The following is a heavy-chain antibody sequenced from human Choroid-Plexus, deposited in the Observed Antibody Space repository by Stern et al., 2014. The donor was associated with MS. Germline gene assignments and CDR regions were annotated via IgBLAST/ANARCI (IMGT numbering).Heavy chain of an antibody. CDR1: GFTFNNAW. CDR2: IKFNASET. J-gene: IGHJ4*02. CDR3: GADVSYQGSGEIDF. V-gene: IGHV3-15*01. D-gene: IGHD3-10*01. Sequence: EVQLVESGGGLVKPGGSLRLSCAVSGFTFNNAWMSWVRQAPGKGLEWIRRIKFNASETEYGAPVKGRFIISRDDSKTTLFLQMNGLITEYTAEYFCGADVSYQGSGEIDFWGQGTLVTVSS.